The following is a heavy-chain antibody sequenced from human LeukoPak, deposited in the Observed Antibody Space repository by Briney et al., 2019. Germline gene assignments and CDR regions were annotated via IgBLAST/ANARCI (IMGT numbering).Heavy chain of an antibody. CDR1: GFTFSDHY. CDR3: ARVRYCNSTTCRGAFDI. D-gene: IGHD2-2*01. V-gene: IGHV3-72*01. CDR2: SGNKAKNFLT. J-gene: IGHJ3*02. Sequence: GGSLRLSCAASGFTFSDHYMDWVRQAPGKGLEWVGRSGNKAKNFLTEYAASVKGRFTVSRDDSKNSLFLHMNSLKIEDTAIYFCARVRYCNSTTCRGAFDIWGQGTLVTVSS.